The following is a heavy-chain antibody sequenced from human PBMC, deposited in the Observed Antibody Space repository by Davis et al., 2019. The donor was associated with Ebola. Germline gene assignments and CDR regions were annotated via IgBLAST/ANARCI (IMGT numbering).Heavy chain of an antibody. CDR3: AKVTLVATIWGFDY. CDR2: ISYDGSNK. D-gene: IGHD5-12*01. J-gene: IGHJ4*02. V-gene: IGHV3-30-3*01. Sequence: GGSLRLSCAASGFTFSSYAMHWVRQAPGKGLEWVAVISYDGSNKYYADSVKGRFTISRDNSKNTLYLQMNSLRAEDTAVYYCAKVTLVATIWGFDYWGQGTLVTVSS. CDR1: GFTFSSYA.